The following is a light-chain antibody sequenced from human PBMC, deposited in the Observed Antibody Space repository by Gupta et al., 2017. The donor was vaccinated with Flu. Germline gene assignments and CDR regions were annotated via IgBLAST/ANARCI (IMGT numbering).Light chain of an antibody. J-gene: IGKJ3*01. CDR1: QTISSY. Sequence: DIQMTQSPPSLSASIGDRVTITCRTSQTISSYLNWDQQKPGKATKVLIYAASVLQSGVTARFSGSGSGTDFTRTSRSMQAEDFATYDGQHSGTFGHGTKVDI. V-gene: IGKV1-39*01. CDR3: QHSGT. CDR2: AAS.